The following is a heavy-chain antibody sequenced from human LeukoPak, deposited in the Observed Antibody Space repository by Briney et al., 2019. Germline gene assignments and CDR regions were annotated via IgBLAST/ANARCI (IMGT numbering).Heavy chain of an antibody. J-gene: IGHJ4*02. CDR1: GYTFTSSA. D-gene: IGHD6-13*01. CDR2: INTNTGNP. V-gene: IGHV7-4-1*01. CDR3: RGN. Sequence: ASVKVSCKVSGYTFTSSAMNWVRQAPGQGLEWMGWINTNTGNPTYAQGFTGRFVFSLDTSVSTAYYCARDPGDDSSSWYEPRGNWGQGTLVTVSS.